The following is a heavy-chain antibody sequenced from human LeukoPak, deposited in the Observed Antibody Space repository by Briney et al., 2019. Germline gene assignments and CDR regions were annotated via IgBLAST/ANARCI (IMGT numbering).Heavy chain of an antibody. CDR2: IYTSGST. J-gene: IGHJ4*02. CDR3: AAVSTNYYDSSGHFDY. D-gene: IGHD3-22*01. V-gene: IGHV4-4*07. CDR1: GGSISSYY. Sequence: SETLSLTCTVSGGSISSYYWSWIRQPAGKGLEWIGRIYTSGSTNYNPSLKSRVTMSVDTSKNQFSLKRSSVTAADTAVYYCAAVSTNYYDSSGHFDYWGQGTLVTVSS.